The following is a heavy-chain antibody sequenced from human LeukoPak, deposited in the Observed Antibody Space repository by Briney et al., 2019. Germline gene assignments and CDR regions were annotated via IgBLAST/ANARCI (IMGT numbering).Heavy chain of an antibody. CDR3: ARYVGYSRVDFYI. D-gene: IGHD2-15*01. CDR1: GGSFSGYY. Sequence: SETLSLTCALYGGSFSGYYWSWIRQPPRKGLECVGGIYHIVSTNYNPPLTSRVTISVDTPKNQFSLKLSSVTAAHTPVYYCARYVGYSRVDFYIWGGGTMVSVPS. V-gene: IGHV4-34*01. J-gene: IGHJ3*02. CDR2: IYHIVST.